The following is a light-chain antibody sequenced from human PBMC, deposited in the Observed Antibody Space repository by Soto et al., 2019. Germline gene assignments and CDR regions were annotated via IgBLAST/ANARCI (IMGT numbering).Light chain of an antibody. J-gene: IGKJ4*01. Sequence: EIVLTQSPATLSVSPGERATPSCRASQSVSGHLDWYQQKPGQAPRLLIYDASTRATGIPARFSGSGSGAEFTLTISSLQSEDFAVYYCQQYHNWPLTFGGGTKVDI. V-gene: IGKV3-15*01. CDR2: DAS. CDR1: QSVSGH. CDR3: QQYHNWPLT.